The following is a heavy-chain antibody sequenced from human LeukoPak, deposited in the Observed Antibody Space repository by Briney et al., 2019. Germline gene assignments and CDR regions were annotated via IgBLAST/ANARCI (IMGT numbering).Heavy chain of an antibody. CDR1: GFTFSSYW. D-gene: IGHD6-13*01. CDR3: ARGPYSSRVDY. J-gene: IGHJ4*02. Sequence: GGSLRLSCAVSGFTFSSYWMHWVLQPPGKGLVWVSRIKSDGSSTTYADPVKGRFTISRDNAKNTLYLEMNSLRAEDTAVYYCARGPYSSRVDYWGQGTLVTVSS. V-gene: IGHV3-74*01. CDR2: IKSDGSST.